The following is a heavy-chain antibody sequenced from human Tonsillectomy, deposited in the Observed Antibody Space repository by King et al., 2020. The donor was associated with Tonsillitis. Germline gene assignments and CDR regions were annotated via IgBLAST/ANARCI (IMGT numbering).Heavy chain of an antibody. CDR3: SRHGAGKSIVGATTSRWFDP. J-gene: IGHJ5*02. D-gene: IGHD1-26*01. CDR2: IYYSGST. V-gene: IGHV4-59*08. CDR1: GGSISSYY. Sequence: QLQESGPGLVKPSETLSLTCTVSGGSISSYYWSWIRQPPGKGLEWIGYIYYSGSTNYNPSLKSRVTISVDTSKNQFSLKLSSVTAADTAVYYCSRHGAGKSIVGATTSRWFDPWGQGTLVTVSS.